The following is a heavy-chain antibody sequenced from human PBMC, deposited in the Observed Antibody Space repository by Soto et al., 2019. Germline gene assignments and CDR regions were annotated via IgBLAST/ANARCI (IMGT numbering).Heavy chain of an antibody. CDR3: ARGIYCSGGSCYPGYYFDY. CDR1: GGTFSSYT. V-gene: IGHV1-69*02. CDR2: IIPILGIA. D-gene: IGHD2-15*01. J-gene: IGHJ4*02. Sequence: ASVKVSCKASGGTFSSYTISWVRQAPGQGLEWMGRIIPILGIANYAQKFQGRVTITADKSTSTAYMELSSLRSEDTAVYYCARGIYCSGGSCYPGYYFDYWGQGTLVTVSS.